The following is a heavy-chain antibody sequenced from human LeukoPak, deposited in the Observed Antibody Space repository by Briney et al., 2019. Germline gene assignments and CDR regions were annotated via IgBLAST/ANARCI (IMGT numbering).Heavy chain of an antibody. Sequence: SETLSLTCTVSGGSISSSSYYWGWIRQPPGKELEWIGSIYYSGSTYYNPSLKSRVTISVDTSKNQFSLKLSSVTAADTAVYYCARSTGSLWFGELLSAPDYWGQGTLVTVSS. D-gene: IGHD3-10*01. CDR3: ARSTGSLWFGELLSAPDY. V-gene: IGHV4-39*01. CDR1: GGSISSSSYY. CDR2: IYYSGST. J-gene: IGHJ4*02.